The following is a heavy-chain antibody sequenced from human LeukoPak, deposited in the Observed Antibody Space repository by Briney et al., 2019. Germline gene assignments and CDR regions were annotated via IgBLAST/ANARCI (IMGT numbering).Heavy chain of an antibody. D-gene: IGHD1-26*01. CDR2: IKSKSHVGTT. Sequence: AGGSLRLSCAASGFTFSNAWMSWVRQAPGKGLEWVGRIKSKSHVGTTDYAAPVKGRFTISRDDSENTLSLQMNSLKTEDTAVYYCTTDASMGATPSDYWGQGALVTVSS. CDR3: TTDASMGATPSDY. J-gene: IGHJ4*02. CDR1: GFTFSNAW. V-gene: IGHV3-15*01.